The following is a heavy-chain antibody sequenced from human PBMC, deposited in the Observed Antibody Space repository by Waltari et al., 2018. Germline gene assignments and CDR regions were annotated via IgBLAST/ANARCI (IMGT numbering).Heavy chain of an antibody. V-gene: IGHV1-46*01. J-gene: IGHJ4*02. Sequence: QVQLVQSGAEVKKPGASVKVSCKASGSTFTSYYMHWVRQAPGQGLEWMGIINPSGGSTSYAQKFQGRVTITADESTSTAYMELSSLRSEDTAVYYCARDPSSGWFDYWGQGTLVTVSS. CDR3: ARDPSSGWFDY. D-gene: IGHD6-19*01. CDR2: INPSGGST. CDR1: GSTFTSYY.